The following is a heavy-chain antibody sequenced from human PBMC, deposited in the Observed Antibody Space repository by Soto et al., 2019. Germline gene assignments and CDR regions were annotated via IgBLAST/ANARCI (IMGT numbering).Heavy chain of an antibody. Sequence: RASVKVSCKASGYTFTGYYMHWVRQAPGQGLEWMGWINPNSGGTNYAQKFQGRVTMTRNTSISTAYMELSRLRSDDTAVYYCAREDALRIAVAGDYWGQGTLVTVSS. CDR3: AREDALRIAVAGDY. V-gene: IGHV1-2*02. D-gene: IGHD6-19*01. CDR1: GYTFTGYY. J-gene: IGHJ4*02. CDR2: INPNSGGT.